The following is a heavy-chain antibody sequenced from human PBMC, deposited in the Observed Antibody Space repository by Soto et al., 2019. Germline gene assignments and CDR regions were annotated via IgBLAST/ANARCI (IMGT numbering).Heavy chain of an antibody. V-gene: IGHV1-2*02. CDR2: INPDSGAT. CDR1: VYIFTRYY. CDR3: ARGDYGTGGYPFPYFDY. J-gene: IGHJ4*02. Sequence: GXSVKVSCKASVYIFTRYYIHWVRQAPGQGLEWMGWINPDSGATNYAQNFQGRVTLTSDTSISTASMDLTSLTSDDTAVYYCARGDYGTGGYPFPYFDYWGQGTLVTSPQ. D-gene: IGHD2-8*02.